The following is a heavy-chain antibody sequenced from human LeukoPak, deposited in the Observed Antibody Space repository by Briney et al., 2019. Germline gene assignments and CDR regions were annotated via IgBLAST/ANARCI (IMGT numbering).Heavy chain of an antibody. CDR3: ARAPYYYGSGFDY. V-gene: IGHV4-34*01. Sequence: SETLSLTCAVYGGSFSGYYLSWIRQPPGKGLEWIGEINHSGSTNYNPSLKSRVTISVDTSKNQFSLKLSSVTAADTAVYYCARAPYYYGSGFDYWGQGTLVTVSS. D-gene: IGHD3-10*01. J-gene: IGHJ4*02. CDR1: GGSFSGYY. CDR2: INHSGST.